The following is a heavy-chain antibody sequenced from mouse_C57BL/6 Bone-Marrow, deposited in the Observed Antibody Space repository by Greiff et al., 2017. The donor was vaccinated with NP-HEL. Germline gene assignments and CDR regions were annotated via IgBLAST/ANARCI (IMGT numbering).Heavy chain of an antibody. Sequence: QVQLQQSGAELVKPGASVKISCKASGYTFTDYYINWVKQRPGQGLEWIGKIGPGSGSTYYNEKFKGKATFTADTSSNTAYMQLSSLTTEDSAIYYCARTYYSNYGFAYWGQGTLVTVSA. CDR1: GYTFTDYY. CDR2: IGPGSGST. V-gene: IGHV1-77*01. D-gene: IGHD2-5*01. CDR3: ARTYYSNYGFAY. J-gene: IGHJ3*01.